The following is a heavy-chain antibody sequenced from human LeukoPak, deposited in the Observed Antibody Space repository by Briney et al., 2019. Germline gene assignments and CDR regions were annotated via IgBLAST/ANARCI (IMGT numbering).Heavy chain of an antibody. CDR3: ARDRWELQYYFDY. CDR2: IYTSGST. Sequence: SETLSLTCTVSGGSISSGSYYWSWIRQPAGKGLEWIGRIYTSGSTNYNPSLKSRVTISVDTSKNQFSLKLSSVTAADTAVYYCARDRWELQYYFDYWGQGTLVTVSS. D-gene: IGHD1-26*01. CDR1: GGSISSGSYY. J-gene: IGHJ4*02. V-gene: IGHV4-61*02.